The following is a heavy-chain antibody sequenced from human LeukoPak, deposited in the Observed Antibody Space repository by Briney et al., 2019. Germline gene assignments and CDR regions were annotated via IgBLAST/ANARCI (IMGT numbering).Heavy chain of an antibody. CDR1: GFTFSSYA. Sequence: GGPLRLSCAASGFTFSSYAMSWVRQAPGKGLEWVSAISGSGGSTYYADSVKGRFTISRDNSKNTLYLQMNSLRAEDTAVYYCAKQLGRRIVGATIDYWGQGTLVTVSS. J-gene: IGHJ4*02. CDR2: ISGSGGST. V-gene: IGHV3-23*01. D-gene: IGHD1-26*01. CDR3: AKQLGRRIVGATIDY.